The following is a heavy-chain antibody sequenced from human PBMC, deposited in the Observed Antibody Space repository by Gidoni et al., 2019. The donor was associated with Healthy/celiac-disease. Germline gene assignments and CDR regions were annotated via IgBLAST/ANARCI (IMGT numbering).Heavy chain of an antibody. V-gene: IGHV4-39*01. J-gene: IGHJ3*02. CDR2: IYYSGST. CDR3: ARRRSLVAATPVYAFDI. CDR1: GGSISSSSYY. D-gene: IGHD2-15*01. Sequence: QLQLQESGPGLVKPSETLSLTCTVPGGSISSSSYYWGWIRQPPGKGLEWIGSIYYSGSTYYNPSLKSRVTISVDTSKNQFSLKLSSVTAADTAVYYCARRRSLVAATPVYAFDIWGQGTMVTVSS.